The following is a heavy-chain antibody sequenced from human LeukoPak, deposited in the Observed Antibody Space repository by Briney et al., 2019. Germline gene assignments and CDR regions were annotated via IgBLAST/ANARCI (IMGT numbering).Heavy chain of an antibody. CDR3: ARLSAYYYGSYFYYYMDV. CDR1: GFSFSSYW. V-gene: IGHV3-7*01. Sequence: GGSLRLSCEGSGFSFSSYWMTWVRQLPGRGPEWVANIRQDESERYFADSVKGRFTISRDNAKKSVYLHMSSLRAEDTALYYCARLSAYYYGSYFYYYMDVWGKGTTVTVSS. CDR2: IRQDESER. D-gene: IGHD3-10*01. J-gene: IGHJ6*03.